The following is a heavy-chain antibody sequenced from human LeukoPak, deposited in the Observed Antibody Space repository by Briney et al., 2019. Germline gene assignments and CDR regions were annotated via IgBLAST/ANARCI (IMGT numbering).Heavy chain of an antibody. J-gene: IGHJ4*02. CDR2: MNPNSGNT. CDR1: GYTFTSYD. CDR3: AREGYCSGVNCHERFDY. Sequence: ASVKVSCKASGYTFTSYDINWVRQATGQGLEWMGWMNPNSGNTGYAQKFQGRVTMTRNTSISTAYMELSSLRSEDTAVYYCAREGYCSGVNCHERFDYWGQGTLVTVSS. V-gene: IGHV1-8*01. D-gene: IGHD2-15*01.